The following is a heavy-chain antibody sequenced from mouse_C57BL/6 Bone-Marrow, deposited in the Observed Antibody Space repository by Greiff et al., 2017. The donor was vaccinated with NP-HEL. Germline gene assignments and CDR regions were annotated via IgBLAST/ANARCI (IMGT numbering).Heavy chain of an antibody. Sequence: QVHVKQSGAELAKPGASVKLSCKASGYTFTSYWMHWVKQRPGQGLEWIGYINPSSGYTKYNQKFKDKATLTADKSSSTAYMQLSSLTYEDSAVYYCARSGLLRYFDVWGTGTTVTVSS. V-gene: IGHV1-7*01. CDR1: GYTFTSYW. CDR3: ARSGLLRYFDV. J-gene: IGHJ1*03. D-gene: IGHD2-3*01. CDR2: INPSSGYT.